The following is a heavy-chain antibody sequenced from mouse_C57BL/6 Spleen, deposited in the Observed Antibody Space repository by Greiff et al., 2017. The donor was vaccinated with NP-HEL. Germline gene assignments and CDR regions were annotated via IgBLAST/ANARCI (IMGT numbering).Heavy chain of an antibody. CDR1: GYTFTSYW. J-gene: IGHJ2*01. CDR2: IHPSDSDT. Sequence: QVQLQQPGAELVKPGASVKVSCKASGYTFTSYWMHWVKQRPGQGLEWIGSIHPSDSDTNYNQKFKGKATLTVDKSSSTAYMQLSSLTSEDSAVYYCEIRGYDYDGDYWGQGTTLTVSS. CDR3: EIRGYDYDGDY. V-gene: IGHV1-74*01. D-gene: IGHD2-4*01.